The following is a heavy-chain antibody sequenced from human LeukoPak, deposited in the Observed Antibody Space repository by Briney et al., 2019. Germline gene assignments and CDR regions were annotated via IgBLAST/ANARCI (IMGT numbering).Heavy chain of an antibody. CDR1: GFTFSGYT. D-gene: IGHD3-22*01. J-gene: IGHJ4*02. Sequence: GGSLRLSCAASGFTFSGYTMNWVRQAPGKGLEWVSSVSSSSSYTYYADSVKGRFTIYRDNAKSSLYLQMNSLRAEDTAVYYCAREYDSSGYYYFDYWGQGTLVTVSS. CDR2: VSSSSSYT. CDR3: AREYDSSGYYYFDY. V-gene: IGHV3-21*01.